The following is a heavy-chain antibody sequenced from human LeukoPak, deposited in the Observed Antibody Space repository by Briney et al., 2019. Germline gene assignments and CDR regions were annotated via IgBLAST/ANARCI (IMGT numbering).Heavy chain of an antibody. CDR1: GFTFSSYG. CDR2: VSYDGSNK. V-gene: IGHV3-30*03. D-gene: IGHD3-22*01. Sequence: GGSLRLSCAASGFTFSSYGMHWVRQAPGKGLEWVAVVSYDGSNKYYADSVKGRFTISRDNSKNTLYLQMNSLRAEDTAVYYCAWMFSSADVDYWGQGTPVTVSS. CDR3: AWMFSSADVDY. J-gene: IGHJ4*02.